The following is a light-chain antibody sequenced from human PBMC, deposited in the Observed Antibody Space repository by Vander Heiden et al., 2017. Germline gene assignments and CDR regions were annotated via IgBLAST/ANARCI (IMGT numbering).Light chain of an antibody. Sequence: VLTQSQATLSLSCGERATLSCRASQNDSSDLAWYQQKPGQAPRLLIYDASSRATGIPARFSGSGSGTDFTLTISSLEPEDVAVYYCQQRNNWPITFGGGTKVEIK. CDR3: QQRNNWPIT. CDR1: QNDSSD. CDR2: DAS. J-gene: IGKJ4*01. V-gene: IGKV3-11*01.